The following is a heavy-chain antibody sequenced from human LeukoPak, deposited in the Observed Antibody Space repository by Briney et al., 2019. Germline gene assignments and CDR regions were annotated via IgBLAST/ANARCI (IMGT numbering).Heavy chain of an antibody. J-gene: IGHJ4*02. Sequence: PSETLSLTCTVSGGSISSSSYYWGWIRQPPGKGLEWIGSIYYSGSAYYNPSLKSRVTISVDTSKNQFSLKLSSVTAADTAVYYCARLDEQWLPNYWGQGTLVAVSS. D-gene: IGHD6-19*01. CDR1: GGSISSSSYY. V-gene: IGHV4-39*01. CDR3: ARLDEQWLPNY. CDR2: IYYSGSA.